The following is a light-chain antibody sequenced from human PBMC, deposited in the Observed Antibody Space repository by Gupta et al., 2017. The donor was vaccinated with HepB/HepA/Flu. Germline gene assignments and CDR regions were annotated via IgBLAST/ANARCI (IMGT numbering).Light chain of an antibody. V-gene: IGLV1-47*02. CDR3: AAWDDSLAGPFV. CDR2: GHN. CDR1: TSNIGENY. Sequence: SGLTQPPSASGTPGQRDTISCSGRTSNIGENYVYWYQHLPGTAPKLLIFGHNQRPSGVPDRCSASKSGTSASLAISGLQSEDEADYYCAAWDDSLAGPFVFGTGTKVTVL. J-gene: IGLJ1*01.